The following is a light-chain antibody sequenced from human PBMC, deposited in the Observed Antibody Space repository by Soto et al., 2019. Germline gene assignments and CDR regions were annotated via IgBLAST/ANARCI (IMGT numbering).Light chain of an antibody. V-gene: IGKV3D-7*01. CDR1: QSVSSSY. CDR3: QQDYNLPPLT. Sequence: PGERVTLSCRASQSVSSSYLTWYQQKPGQAPRLLIYGASTRATSTPARFSGSGSGTDFTLTISSLQPEDFAVYYCQQDYNLPPLTFGGGTKVEIK. J-gene: IGKJ4*01. CDR2: GAS.